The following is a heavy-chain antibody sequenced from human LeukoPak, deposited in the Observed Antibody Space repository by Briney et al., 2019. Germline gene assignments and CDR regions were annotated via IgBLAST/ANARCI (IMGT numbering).Heavy chain of an antibody. V-gene: IGHV3-74*01. CDR2: INEDGSST. Sequence: GGSLRLSCAASGYTFSSYWMHWVRQGPGKGLVWVLRINEDGSSTSYAESVRGRFTISRDNSKNTLYLQMNSLRAEDTAVYYCASVASTVTTVPGYYFDYWGQGTLVTVSS. CDR1: GYTFSSYW. D-gene: IGHD4-17*01. J-gene: IGHJ4*02. CDR3: ASVASTVTTVPGYYFDY.